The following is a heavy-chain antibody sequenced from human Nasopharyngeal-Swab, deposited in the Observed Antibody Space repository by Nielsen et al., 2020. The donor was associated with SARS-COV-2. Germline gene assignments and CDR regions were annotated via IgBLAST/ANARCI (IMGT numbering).Heavy chain of an antibody. Sequence: WIRQSPSRGLEWLGRTYYRSKWYNDYAVSVKRRITINPDTSKNQFSLQLNSVTPEDTAVYYCARDEDNSSSWGDDAFDIWGQGTMVTVSS. J-gene: IGHJ3*02. D-gene: IGHD6-13*01. CDR2: TYYRSKWYN. V-gene: IGHV6-1*01. CDR3: ARDEDNSSSWGDDAFDI.